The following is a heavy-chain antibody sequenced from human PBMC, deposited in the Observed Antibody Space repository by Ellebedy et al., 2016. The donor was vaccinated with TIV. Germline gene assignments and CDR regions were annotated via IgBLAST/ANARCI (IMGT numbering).Heavy chain of an antibody. D-gene: IGHD6-6*01. CDR2: TYYRSKWLY. J-gene: IGHJ4*02. CDR1: GDSVSSNSAA. V-gene: IGHV6-1*01. Sequence: SQTLSLTCAISGDSVSSNSAAWNWIRQSPSRGLEWLGRTYYRSKWLYDYAVSLKTRITINPDTSKNQFSLQLNSVTPEDTAVYYCTRLSYGSSPIWGQGTLVTVSS. CDR3: TRLSYGSSPI.